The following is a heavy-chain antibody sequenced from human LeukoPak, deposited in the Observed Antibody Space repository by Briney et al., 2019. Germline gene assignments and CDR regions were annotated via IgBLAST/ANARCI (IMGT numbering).Heavy chain of an antibody. Sequence: SVKVSCKASGGTFSSYAISWVRQAPGQGLEWMGRIIPILGIANYAQKSQGRVTITADKSTSTAYMELSSLRSEDTAVYYCARDVDVGSYYGYADYWGQGTLVTVSS. J-gene: IGHJ4*02. CDR3: ARDVDVGSYYGYADY. V-gene: IGHV1-69*04. D-gene: IGHD1-26*01. CDR1: GGTFSSYA. CDR2: IIPILGIA.